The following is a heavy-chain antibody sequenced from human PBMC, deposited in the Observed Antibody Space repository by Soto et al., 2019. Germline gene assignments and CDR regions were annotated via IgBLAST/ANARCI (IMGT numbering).Heavy chain of an antibody. Sequence: ETLSLTCTVSGGSISPHYWSWIRQPPGKGLEWIGYIYYSGTTTYNPSLKSRVTISVDTSRTQFSLKLRSVTAADTAVYYCARDRYYGGADYWGQGTLVTVSS. D-gene: IGHD3-10*01. CDR2: IYYSGTT. CDR1: GGSISPHY. V-gene: IGHV4-59*11. J-gene: IGHJ4*02. CDR3: ARDRYYGGADY.